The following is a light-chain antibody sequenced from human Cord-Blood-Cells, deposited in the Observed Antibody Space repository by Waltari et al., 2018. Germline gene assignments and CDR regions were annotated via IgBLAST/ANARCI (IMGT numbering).Light chain of an antibody. CDR3: SSYTSSSTLV. CDR1: SSDVGGYHY. CDR2: DVS. J-gene: IGLJ2*01. Sequence: QSALTQPASVSGSPGQSITIPCPGTSSDVGGYHYVSWYQQHPGKAPKRMIYDVSNRPSGGSTRFAGAKAGNTASLTISGLQAEDEADYYCSSYTSSSTLVFGGGTKLTVL. V-gene: IGLV2-14*01.